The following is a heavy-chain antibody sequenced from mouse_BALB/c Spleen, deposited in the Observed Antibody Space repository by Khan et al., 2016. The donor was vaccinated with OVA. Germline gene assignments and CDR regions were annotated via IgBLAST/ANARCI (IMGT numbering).Heavy chain of an antibody. CDR3: AREGVLYYVDY. Sequence: QMQLEESGAELVRPGASVKLSCKTSGYIFTSYWIHWVKQRSGQGLEWIARIYPETDNTNYNEKLKDKATLTADKSSSTAYMQLSSLKSEDSAVYLWAREGVLYYVDYWGQGTTLTVSS. J-gene: IGHJ2*01. D-gene: IGHD1-1*01. V-gene: IGHV1-76*01. CDR1: GYIFTSYW. CDR2: IYPETDNT.